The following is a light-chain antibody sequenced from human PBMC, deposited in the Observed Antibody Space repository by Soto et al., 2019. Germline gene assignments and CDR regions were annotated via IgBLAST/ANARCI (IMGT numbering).Light chain of an antibody. CDR3: QQYGGSPT. Sequence: EIVLTQSPGTLSLSPGERATLSCRASQSVRSSYLAWYQQKPGQPPRLLIYVASNRATGVPDRFSGSGSGTDFTLAISRLEPEDFAVYYCQQYGGSPTFGLGTKVEIK. V-gene: IGKV3-20*01. J-gene: IGKJ1*01. CDR2: VAS. CDR1: QSVRSSY.